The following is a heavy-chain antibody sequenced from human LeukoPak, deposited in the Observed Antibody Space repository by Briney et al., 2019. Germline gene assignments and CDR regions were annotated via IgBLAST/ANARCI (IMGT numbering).Heavy chain of an antibody. Sequence: SETLSLTCTVSGGSISSGGYYWSWIRQPPGKGLEWIGYIYHSGSTYYNPSLKSRVTISVDRSKNQFSLKLSSVTAADTAVYYCAREPTFFLGAFDIWGQGTMVTVSS. V-gene: IGHV4-30-2*01. J-gene: IGHJ3*02. CDR2: IYHSGST. CDR1: GGSISSGGYY. D-gene: IGHD3-3*02. CDR3: AREPTFFLGAFDI.